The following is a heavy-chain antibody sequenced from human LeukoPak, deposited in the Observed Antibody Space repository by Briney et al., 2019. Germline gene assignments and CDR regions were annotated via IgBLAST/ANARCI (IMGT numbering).Heavy chain of an antibody. V-gene: IGHV1-18*01. CDR2: VSAYNGHT. D-gene: IGHD3-10*01. CDR3: ARGRVTMVRGVIIESYVDV. J-gene: IGHJ6*03. CDR1: GYTFNSYG. Sequence: ASVKVSCKASGYTFNSYGISWVRQAPGQGLEWMGWVSAYNGHTNYAQKLQGRVTMTTDTSTSTAYMELRSLRSDDTAVYYCARGRVTMVRGVIIESYVDVWGKGTTVTISS.